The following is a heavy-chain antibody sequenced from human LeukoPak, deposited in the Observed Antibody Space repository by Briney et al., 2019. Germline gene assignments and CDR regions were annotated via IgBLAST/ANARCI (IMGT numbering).Heavy chain of an antibody. J-gene: IGHJ4*02. CDR3: ARDSLEGGVFDY. Sequence: GGSLRLSCAASGFTFINYGIHWVRQAPGKGLEWVAVISYDGSNKYYADSVKGRFTISRDNSRNKLFLQMSSLRAEDTAVYYCARDSLEGGVFDYWGQGTLVTVSS. CDR1: GFTFINYG. V-gene: IGHV3-30-3*01. D-gene: IGHD1-1*01. CDR2: ISYDGSNK.